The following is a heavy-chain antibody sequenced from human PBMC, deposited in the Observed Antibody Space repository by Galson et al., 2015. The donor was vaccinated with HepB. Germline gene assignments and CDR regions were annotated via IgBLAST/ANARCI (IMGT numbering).Heavy chain of an antibody. Sequence: SLRLSCAASGFSFSGYWMHWVRHVPGKGLVWVSLINGNGSRTDYADFVQGRFTISRDNAKNTLYLQMNSLRADDTAFYYCASHPYTVGYWGQGNLVTVSS. CDR2: INGNGSRT. CDR1: GFSFSGYW. D-gene: IGHD2-2*02. J-gene: IGHJ4*02. CDR3: ASHPYTVGY. V-gene: IGHV3-74*01.